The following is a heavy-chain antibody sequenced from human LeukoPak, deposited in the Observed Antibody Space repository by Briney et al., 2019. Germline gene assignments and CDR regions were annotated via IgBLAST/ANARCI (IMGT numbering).Heavy chain of an antibody. Sequence: ASVKVSCKASGYAFSNYGINWVRQAPGQGLDWLGWISPHNGNTDYAQKFQGRVTMTRDTSIRTAYMELTRLRSDDTAVYYCATQRGSYLWGTDFDYWGQGTLVTVSS. V-gene: IGHV1-18*01. CDR1: GYAFSNYG. D-gene: IGHD3-16*01. J-gene: IGHJ4*02. CDR2: ISPHNGNT. CDR3: ATQRGSYLWGTDFDY.